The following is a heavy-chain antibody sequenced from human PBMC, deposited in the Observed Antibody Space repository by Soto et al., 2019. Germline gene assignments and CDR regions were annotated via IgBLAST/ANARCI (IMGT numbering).Heavy chain of an antibody. CDR3: AKDAEYSSSSRLGIVSVAHRSAIYYYYGMDV. V-gene: IGHV3-23*01. CDR1: GFTFSSYA. D-gene: IGHD6-6*01. J-gene: IGHJ6*02. Sequence: PGGSLRLSCAASGFTFSSYAMSWVREARGKGLEWGSRSSGSGGRPYYADSVKGRFTSSRANSKNTLXXQMNSLGAEDTAVYYCAKDAEYSSSSRLGIVSVAHRSAIYYYYGMDVCGQGTTVTVSS. CDR2: SSGSGGRP.